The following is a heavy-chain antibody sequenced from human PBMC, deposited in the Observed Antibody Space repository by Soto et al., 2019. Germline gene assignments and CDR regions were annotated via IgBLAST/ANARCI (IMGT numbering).Heavy chain of an antibody. V-gene: IGHV3-53*02. Sequence: EVQLVETGGGLIQPGGTLRLSCAASGFTVSDNYMSWVRQAPGKGLEWVSVIYSGGSTYYANFVKGRFTISRDNSKHTVHLQVNSLRAEDTVVYYCATKRGYSYGYYFWGQGTLVTVSS. D-gene: IGHD5-18*01. J-gene: IGHJ4*02. CDR2: IYSGGST. CDR3: ATKRGYSYGYYF. CDR1: GFTVSDNY.